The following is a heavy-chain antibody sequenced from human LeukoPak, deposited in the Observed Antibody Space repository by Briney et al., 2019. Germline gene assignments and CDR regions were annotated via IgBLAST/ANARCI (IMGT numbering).Heavy chain of an antibody. Sequence: TSQTLSLTCTVSGGSISSGGYYWSWIRQHPGKGLEWIGYIYYSGSTNYNPSLKSRVTISVDTSKNQFSLKLSSVTAADTAVYYCARRRGLLRFLEWPTNDAFDIWGQGTMVTVSS. CDR2: IYYSGST. CDR3: ARRRGLLRFLEWPTNDAFDI. D-gene: IGHD3-3*01. V-gene: IGHV4-31*03. CDR1: GGSISSGGYY. J-gene: IGHJ3*02.